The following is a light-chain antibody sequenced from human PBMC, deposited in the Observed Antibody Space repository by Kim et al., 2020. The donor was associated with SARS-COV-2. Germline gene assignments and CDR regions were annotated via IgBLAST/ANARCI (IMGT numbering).Light chain of an antibody. J-gene: IGLJ3*02. V-gene: IGLV1-47*01. CDR1: SSNIGRNY. CDR2: RNN. CDR3: GAWDDSLSGRV. Sequence: GRRGTISCYGSSSNIGRNYVYWYQGLPGTSPKPLIYRNNHRPSGVPDRFSGSKSGTSASLAISGLRSEDEADYYCGAWDDSLSGRVFGGGTQLTVL.